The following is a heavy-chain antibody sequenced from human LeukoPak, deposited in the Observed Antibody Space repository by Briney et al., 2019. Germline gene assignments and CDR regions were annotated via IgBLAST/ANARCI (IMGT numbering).Heavy chain of an antibody. J-gene: IGHJ4*02. CDR3: AGEYSSGWYRGDY. D-gene: IGHD6-19*01. CDR2: ISSSGSTI. Sequence: GGSLRLSCAASGFTFSSYEMNWVRQAPGKGLEWVSYISSSGSTIYYADSVKGRFTISRDNAKNSLYLQMYSLRAEDTAVYYCAGEYSSGWYRGDYWGQGTLVTVSS. CDR1: GFTFSSYE. V-gene: IGHV3-48*03.